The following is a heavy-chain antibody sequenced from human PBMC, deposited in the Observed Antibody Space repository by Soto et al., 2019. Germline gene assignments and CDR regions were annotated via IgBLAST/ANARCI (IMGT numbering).Heavy chain of an antibody. V-gene: IGHV4-61*01. J-gene: IGHJ5*02. Sequence: QVQLQESGPGLVKPSETLSLTCTVSGGSVSSGSYHWGWIRQPPGKGLEWIGYIYHSGSTNYNPSLKSRVTIPVDTSKNHFSLSLTSVTAADTAVYYCARLSAAWFDPWGQGTLVTVAS. CDR2: IYHSGST. CDR3: ARLSAAWFDP. CDR1: GGSVSSGSYH. D-gene: IGHD6-19*01.